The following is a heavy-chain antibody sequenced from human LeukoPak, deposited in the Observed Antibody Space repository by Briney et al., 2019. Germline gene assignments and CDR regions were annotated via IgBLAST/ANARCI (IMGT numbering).Heavy chain of an antibody. CDR1: GFSFSSYW. CDR2: FSVRYNVI. Sequence: GGSLRLSCVASGFSFSSYWMSWIRQAPGKGLEWVSFFSVRYNVIYYADSVKGRFTVSRDEAKNSLYLQMNSLRAEDTALYYCARDLPVAAADFWGQGTLVTVSS. J-gene: IGHJ4*02. V-gene: IGHV3-48*01. D-gene: IGHD6-13*01. CDR3: ARDLPVAAADF.